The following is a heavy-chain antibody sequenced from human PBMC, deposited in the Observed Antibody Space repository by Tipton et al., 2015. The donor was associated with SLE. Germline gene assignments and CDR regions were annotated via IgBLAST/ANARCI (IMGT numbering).Heavy chain of an antibody. CDR2: INHSGST. Sequence: TLSLTCTVYGGSFSGYYWSWIRQPPGKGLEWIGEINHSGSTNYNPSLKNRVTISVDTSKNQFSLKLSSVTAADTAVYYCARAPWYPGYFDLWGRGTLVTVSS. J-gene: IGHJ2*01. CDR3: ARAPWYPGYFDL. V-gene: IGHV4-34*01. CDR1: GGSFSGYY. D-gene: IGHD2-15*01.